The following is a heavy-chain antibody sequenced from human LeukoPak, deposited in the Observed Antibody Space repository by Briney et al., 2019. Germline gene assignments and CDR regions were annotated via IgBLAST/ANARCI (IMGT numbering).Heavy chain of an antibody. D-gene: IGHD3-22*01. CDR1: GFTFSSYG. CDR3: ARGPGDSSGSPPGY. V-gene: IGHV3-33*01. J-gene: IGHJ4*02. Sequence: PGGSLRLSCTASGFTFSSYGMHWVRQATGKGLEGVAVIWYDGSNKYYADSVKGRFTISRDNSKNTLYLQMNSLRAEDTAVYYCARGPGDSSGSPPGYWGQGTLVTVSS. CDR2: IWYDGSNK.